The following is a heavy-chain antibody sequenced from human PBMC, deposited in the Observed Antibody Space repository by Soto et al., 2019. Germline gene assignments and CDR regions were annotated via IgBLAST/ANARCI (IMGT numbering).Heavy chain of an antibody. CDR3: ARDCGISSSWYYGLDV. D-gene: IGHD6-6*01. CDR1: GFTLTDHA. J-gene: IGHJ6*02. CDR2: ISGSSGST. V-gene: IGHV3-23*01. Sequence: GGSLRLSCAASGFTLTDHAMKWVRQAPGKGLEWVSAISGSSGSTHYADSVRGRFTISRDISKNTLSLQMNSLRAEDTAVYYCARDCGISSSWYYGLDVWGQGTTVTVSS.